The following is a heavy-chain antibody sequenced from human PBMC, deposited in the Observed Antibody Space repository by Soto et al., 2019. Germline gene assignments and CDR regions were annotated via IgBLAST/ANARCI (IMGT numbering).Heavy chain of an antibody. CDR3: ARGRGEFDA. D-gene: IGHD2-21*01. CDR2: ISAYNGNR. CDR1: GYTFTSYG. Sequence: GASVKVSCKASGYTFTSYGIGWVRQAPGQGLEWMGWISAYNGNRHFAEGLRGRITMTTDTSTSTAYMELRGLRSDDTAVYYCARGRGEFDAWGQGTPVTVSS. V-gene: IGHV1-18*01. J-gene: IGHJ5*02.